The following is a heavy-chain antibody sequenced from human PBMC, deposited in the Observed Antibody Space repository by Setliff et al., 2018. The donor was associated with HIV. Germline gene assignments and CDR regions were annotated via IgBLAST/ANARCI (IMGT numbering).Heavy chain of an antibody. Sequence: LRLSCAASRFTFTNYEMNWVRQAPGKGLEWVSYISSSGSTKYYADSVKGRFTISRDNAKNSLSLQMNSLRAEDTAVYYCTTNLPRPVELRQSGIDPWGQGTLVTVSS. J-gene: IGHJ5*02. CDR3: TTNLPRPVELRQSGIDP. CDR2: ISSSGSTK. V-gene: IGHV3-48*03. D-gene: IGHD3-10*01. CDR1: RFTFTNYE.